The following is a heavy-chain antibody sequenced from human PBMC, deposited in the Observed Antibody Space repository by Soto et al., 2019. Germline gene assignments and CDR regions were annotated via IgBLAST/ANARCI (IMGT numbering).Heavy chain of an antibody. D-gene: IGHD2-2*01. J-gene: IGHJ4*02. CDR2: IIPILGIA. Sequence: QVQLVQSGAEVKKPGSSVKVSCKASGGTFSSYTISWVRQAPGQGLEWMGRIIPILGIANYAQKFQGRVTITADKSTRTAYMELSSLRSEDTAVYYCARGYCSSTRCPADYWGQGTLVTVSS. V-gene: IGHV1-69*02. CDR1: GGTFSSYT. CDR3: ARGYCSSTRCPADY.